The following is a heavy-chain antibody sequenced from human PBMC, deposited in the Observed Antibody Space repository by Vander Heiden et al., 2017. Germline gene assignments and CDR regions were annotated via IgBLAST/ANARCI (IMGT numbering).Heavy chain of an antibody. CDR1: GFTFDDYA. Sequence: EVQLVESGGGLVQPGRSLRLSCAASGFTFDDYAMHWVRQAPGKGLEWVSGISWNSGSIGYADSVKGRFTISRDNAKNSLYLQMNSLRAEDTALYYCAKGSDLRSSGWIDYWGQGTLVTVSS. J-gene: IGHJ4*02. CDR3: AKGSDLRSSGWIDY. CDR2: ISWNSGSI. D-gene: IGHD6-19*01. V-gene: IGHV3-9*01.